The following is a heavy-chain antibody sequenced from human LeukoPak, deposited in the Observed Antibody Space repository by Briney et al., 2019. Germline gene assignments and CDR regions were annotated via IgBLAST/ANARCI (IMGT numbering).Heavy chain of an antibody. J-gene: IGHJ4*02. D-gene: IGHD3-3*01. V-gene: IGHV3-23*01. CDR3: AKDQPITIFGVATYYFDY. CDR2: ISGSGGST. Sequence: GGSLRLSCAASGFTFSSYAMSWVRQAPGKGLEWVSAISGSGGSTYYADSVKGRFAISRDNSKNTLFLQMNSLRAEDTAVYSCAKDQPITIFGVATYYFDYWGQGTLVTVSS. CDR1: GFTFSSYA.